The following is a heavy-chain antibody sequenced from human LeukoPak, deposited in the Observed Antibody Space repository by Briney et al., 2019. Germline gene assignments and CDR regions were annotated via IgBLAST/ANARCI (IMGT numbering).Heavy chain of an antibody. V-gene: IGHV3-7*01. D-gene: IGHD6-19*01. CDR3: ARQKSGVAVAGPGDH. CDR2: IKDDGSAN. CDR1: GFAFSTYW. J-gene: IGHJ4*02. Sequence: GGSLRLPCAASGFAFSTYWMKWVRQAPGKGLEWVASIKDDGSANYYVDSVKGRFTISRDNAKNSLYLRMNSLRVEDTAVYYCARQKSGVAVAGPGDHWGQGTLGTVSS.